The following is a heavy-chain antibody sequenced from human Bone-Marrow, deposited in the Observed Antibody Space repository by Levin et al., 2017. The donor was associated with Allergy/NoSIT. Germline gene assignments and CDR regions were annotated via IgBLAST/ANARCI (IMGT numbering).Heavy chain of an antibody. D-gene: IGHD3-10*01. CDR2: INWSGSFT. CDR3: ARVSVADGDFNFGLDV. CDR1: GFKFDDYG. Sequence: LTGGSLRLSCAASGFKFDDYGLNWVRQRPGMGLEWVAGINWSGSFTGYADAVKGRFTIFRDNSKNSLILHMGSLTVEDTALYYCARVSVADGDFNFGLDVWGQGTAVTVSS. V-gene: IGHV3-20*04. J-gene: IGHJ6*02.